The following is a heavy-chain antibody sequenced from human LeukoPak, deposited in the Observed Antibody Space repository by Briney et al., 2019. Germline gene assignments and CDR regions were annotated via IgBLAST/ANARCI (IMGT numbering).Heavy chain of an antibody. Sequence: ASVKVSCKTSGYTFTNYGVSWVRQAPGQGLEWMGWISAYNGNTNYAQKLQGRVTMTTDTSTNTAYMELRSLTSDDTAVYYCARDRGSGWYKSFDYWGQGTLVTVSS. V-gene: IGHV1-18*01. CDR2: ISAYNGNT. D-gene: IGHD6-19*01. CDR1: GYTFTNYG. J-gene: IGHJ4*02. CDR3: ARDRGSGWYKSFDY.